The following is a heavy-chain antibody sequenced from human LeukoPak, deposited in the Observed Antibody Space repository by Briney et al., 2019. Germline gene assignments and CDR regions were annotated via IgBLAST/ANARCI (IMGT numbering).Heavy chain of an antibody. V-gene: IGHV3-53*01. CDR2: IHRDDKT. J-gene: IGHJ4*02. D-gene: IGHD1-14*01. Sequence: GGSLRLSLAAPGSIFSTGYMNWVGRAPGKGREGVSFIHRDDKTYYADSVKGRFTMSRDNSRNTLFLQMNSLGADDTAVYYCAREVIGIPSYFDYWGQGILVTVSS. CDR1: GSIFSTGY. CDR3: AREVIGIPSYFDY.